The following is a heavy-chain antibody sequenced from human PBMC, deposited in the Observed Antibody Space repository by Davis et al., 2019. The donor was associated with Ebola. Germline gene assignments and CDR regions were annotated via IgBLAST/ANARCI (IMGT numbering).Heavy chain of an antibody. CDR1: GFTFSSYW. CDR2: INSDGSTT. Sequence: HTGGSLRLSCAASGFTFSSYWMHWVRQAPGKGLVWVSRINSDGSTTGYADSVKGRFTISRDNAKNSLYLQMNSLRAEDTAVYYCARGFEDFDWLLKYDAFDIWGQGTMVTVSS. D-gene: IGHD3-9*01. V-gene: IGHV3-74*01. CDR3: ARGFEDFDWLLKYDAFDI. J-gene: IGHJ3*02.